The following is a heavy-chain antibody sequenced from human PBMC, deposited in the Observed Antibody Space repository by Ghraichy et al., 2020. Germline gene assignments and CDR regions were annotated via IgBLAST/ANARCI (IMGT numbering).Heavy chain of an antibody. D-gene: IGHD2-15*01. V-gene: IGHV1-2*02. CDR3: ARAGRSLRPLARFDY. CDR2: INPNSGGT. CDR1: GYTFTGYY. Sequence: ASVKVSCKASGYTFTGYYMHWVRQAPGQGLEWMGWINPNSGGTNYAQKFQGRVTMTRDTSISTAYMELSRLRSDDTAVYYCARAGRSLRPLARFDYWGQGTLVTVSS. J-gene: IGHJ4*02.